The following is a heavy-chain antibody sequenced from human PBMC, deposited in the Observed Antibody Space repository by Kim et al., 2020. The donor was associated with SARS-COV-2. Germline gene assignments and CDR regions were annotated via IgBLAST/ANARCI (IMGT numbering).Heavy chain of an antibody. Sequence: STNSNPSLKSRVTISVDTSKNQFSLKLSSVTAADTAVYYCARGEDSGMDVWGQGTTVTVSS. V-gene: IGHV4-34*01. CDR2: ST. J-gene: IGHJ6*02. D-gene: IGHD2-15*01. CDR3: ARGEDSGMDV.